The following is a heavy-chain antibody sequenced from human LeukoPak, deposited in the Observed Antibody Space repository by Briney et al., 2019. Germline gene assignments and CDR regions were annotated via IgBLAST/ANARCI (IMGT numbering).Heavy chain of an antibody. CDR3: ARDGRGYYYDSSGYYPLDY. J-gene: IGHJ4*02. CDR2: IYYSGST. Sequence: SETLSLTCTVSGGSIGSSSYYWGWIRQPPGKGLEWIGSIYYSGSTYYNPSLKSRVTISVDTSKNQFSLKLSSVTAADTAVYYCARDGRGYYYDSSGYYPLDYWGQGTLVTVSS. D-gene: IGHD3-22*01. V-gene: IGHV4-39*07. CDR1: GGSIGSSSYY.